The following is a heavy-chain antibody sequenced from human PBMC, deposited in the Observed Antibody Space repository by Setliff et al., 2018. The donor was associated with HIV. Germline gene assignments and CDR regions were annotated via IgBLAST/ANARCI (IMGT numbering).Heavy chain of an antibody. J-gene: IGHJ3*02. D-gene: IGHD5-12*01. Sequence: ASVKVSCKASGYTFTSYTMHWVRQAPGQRLEWMGWINSGNGNTKYSQKFQGRVTITRDISAITAYMELSSLISEDTAVYHCARNPDSGYDSGAFDIWGQGTMVTVSS. V-gene: IGHV1-3*01. CDR2: INSGNGNT. CDR3: ARNPDSGYDSGAFDI. CDR1: GYTFTSYT.